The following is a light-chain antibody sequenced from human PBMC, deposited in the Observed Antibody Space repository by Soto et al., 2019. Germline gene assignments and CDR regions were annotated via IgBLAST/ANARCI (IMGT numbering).Light chain of an antibody. CDR3: QQYNNWPAIT. Sequence: EIVMTQSPATLSVSPGERATLSCRASQSVRRNLAWYQQRPGQPPRLLIYGTSTRANDIPARFSGSGSGTELILIISSLQSEDFAVYYCQQYNNWPAITFGQGTRLEIK. CDR1: QSVRRN. V-gene: IGKV3D-15*01. J-gene: IGKJ5*01. CDR2: GTS.